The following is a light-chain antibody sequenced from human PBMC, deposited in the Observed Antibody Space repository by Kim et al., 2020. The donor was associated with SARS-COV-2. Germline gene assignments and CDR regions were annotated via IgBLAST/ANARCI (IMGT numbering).Light chain of an antibody. CDR3: QQTHSVPPT. CDR1: QGIASW. V-gene: IGKV1-12*01. J-gene: IGKJ2*01. CDR2: GTS. Sequence: DIQMTQSPSSVSASVGDRITITCRASQGIASWLSWYQQEPGNPPKLLIYGTSNVQSGVPSRFSGSGYGTDFTLTISSLQPEDFATYYCQQTHSVPPTFGQGTKLEI.